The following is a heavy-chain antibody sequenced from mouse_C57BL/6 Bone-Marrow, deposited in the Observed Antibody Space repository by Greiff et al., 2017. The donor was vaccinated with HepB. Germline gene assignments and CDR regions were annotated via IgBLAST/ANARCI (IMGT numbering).Heavy chain of an antibody. CDR3: AVYYYYDVDYAMDY. D-gene: IGHD2-4*01. CDR1: GFNFTDYY. CDR2: INPEDGDT. Sequence: EVQLVESGAELVKPGASVKLSCKASGFNFTDYYMNWVKQRTEQGLEWIGRINPEDGDTKYAPKFQGKATMTADTSSNTAYLQLSSLTSEDTAVYYCAVYYYYDVDYAMDYWGPGTSVTVAS. J-gene: IGHJ4*01. V-gene: IGHV14-2*01.